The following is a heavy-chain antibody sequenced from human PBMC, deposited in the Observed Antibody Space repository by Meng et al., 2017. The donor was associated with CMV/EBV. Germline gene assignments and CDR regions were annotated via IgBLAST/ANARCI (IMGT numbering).Heavy chain of an antibody. D-gene: IGHD5-24*01. CDR1: GFTVSGNY. CDR2: VFGGAST. J-gene: IGHJ4*02. Sequence: GGSLRLSCAASGFTVSGNYMSWVRQAPGKGLEWVSVVFGGASTYYADSVKGRFTISRDNSKNMLYLQMNSLRAEDTAVYYCARELRDDYTWGFFDYWGQGTLVTVSS. V-gene: IGHV3-66*02. CDR3: ARELRDDYTWGFFDY.